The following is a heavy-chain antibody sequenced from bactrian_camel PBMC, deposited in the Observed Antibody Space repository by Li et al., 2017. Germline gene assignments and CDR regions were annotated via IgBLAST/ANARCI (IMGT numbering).Heavy chain of an antibody. D-gene: IGHD3*01. CDR1: GFPFSSYD. Sequence: DVQLVESGGGLVQPGGSLRLSCAASGFPFSSYDMIWVRQAPGKGLEWVSVIYTVGTSTYYADSVKGRFTISRDNAKNTVYLQMNSLKSEDTALYFCATGEGFDCSGAYCSLHYWGQGTQVTVS. J-gene: IGHJ4*01. V-gene: IGHV3S10*01. CDR2: IYTVGTST. CDR3: ATGEGFDCSGAYCSLHY.